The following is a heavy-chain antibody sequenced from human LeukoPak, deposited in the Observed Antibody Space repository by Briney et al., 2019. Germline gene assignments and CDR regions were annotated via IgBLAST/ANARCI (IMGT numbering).Heavy chain of an antibody. CDR3: ASLEGYSSSSGGLTFDY. D-gene: IGHD6-6*01. Sequence: PSETLSLTCTVSGGSIRSYYWSWIRQPPGKGLEWIGEINHSGSTNYNPSLKSRVTISVDTSKNQFSLKLSSVTAADTAVYYCASLEGYSSSSGGLTFDYWGQGTLVTVSS. CDR1: GGSIRSYY. V-gene: IGHV4-34*01. CDR2: INHSGST. J-gene: IGHJ4*02.